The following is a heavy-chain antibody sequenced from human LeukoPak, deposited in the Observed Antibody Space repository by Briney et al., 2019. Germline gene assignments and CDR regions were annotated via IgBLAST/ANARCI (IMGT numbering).Heavy chain of an antibody. CDR1: GFTFSTYG. V-gene: IGHV3-30*02. Sequence: GGSLRLSCAASGFTFSTYGMHWVRQAPGKGLEWVAFIRNDGNKKYHTDSVKGRFTISRDNSKNTLYLQMNSLRSGDTAVYYCAKGRWPRDYFDYWGQGTLVTVSS. J-gene: IGHJ4*02. CDR3: AKGRWPRDYFDY. CDR2: IRNDGNKK. D-gene: IGHD2-15*01.